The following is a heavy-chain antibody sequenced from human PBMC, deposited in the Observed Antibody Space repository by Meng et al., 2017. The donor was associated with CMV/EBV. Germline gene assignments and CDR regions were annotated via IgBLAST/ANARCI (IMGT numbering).Heavy chain of an antibody. Sequence: SVKVSCKASGGTFSSYAISWVRQAPGQGLEWMGGIIPIFGTANYAQKFQGRVTITTDESTSTAYMELSSLRSEDTAVYYCARSLIVATTAFGYWGQGTLVTVSS. D-gene: IGHD5-12*01. J-gene: IGHJ4*02. CDR3: ARSLIVATTAFGY. CDR1: GGTFSSYA. CDR2: IIPIFGTA. V-gene: IGHV1-69*05.